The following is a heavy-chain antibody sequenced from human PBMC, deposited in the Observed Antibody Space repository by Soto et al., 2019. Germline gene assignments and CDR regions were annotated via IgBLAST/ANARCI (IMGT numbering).Heavy chain of an antibody. CDR3: ARGSNGGNWFDP. V-gene: IGHV4-59*01. J-gene: IGHJ5*02. Sequence: PSETLSLTCTVSGGSISSYYWSWFRQPPGKGLEWIGYIYYSGSTNYNPSLKSRVTISVDTSKNQFSLKLSSVTAADTAVYYCARGSNGGNWFDPWGQGALVTVS. D-gene: IGHD2-15*01. CDR2: IYYSGST. CDR1: GGSISSYY.